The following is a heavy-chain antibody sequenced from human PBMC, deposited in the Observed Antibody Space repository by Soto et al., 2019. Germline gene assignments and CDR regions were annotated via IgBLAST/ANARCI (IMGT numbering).Heavy chain of an antibody. CDR1: GYTFTSYG. D-gene: IGHD3-3*01. Sequence: GASVKVSCKASGYTFTSYGISWVRQAPGQRLEWMGWINACNGNTKYSQKFQGRVTITRDTSASTAYMELSSLRSEDTAVYYCARGVWEWPVTLDYWGQGTLVTVSS. CDR2: INACNGNT. CDR3: ARGVWEWPVTLDY. V-gene: IGHV1-3*01. J-gene: IGHJ4*02.